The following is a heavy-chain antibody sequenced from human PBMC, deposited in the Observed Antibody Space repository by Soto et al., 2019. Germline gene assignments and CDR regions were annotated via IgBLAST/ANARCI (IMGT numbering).Heavy chain of an antibody. J-gene: IGHJ4*02. D-gene: IGHD1-26*01. Sequence: EVQLVESGGGLVQPGGSLKLSCAASGYTFSDSAMHWVRQASGKGLEWVGRIRSKANNYATVYGASVRGRFTISRDDSKNTAYLQMNCLKTEDTAVYYCARLWSEREPNFDYWGQGTLVSVSS. CDR3: ARLWSEREPNFDY. CDR2: IRSKANNYAT. V-gene: IGHV3-73*02. CDR1: GYTFSDSA.